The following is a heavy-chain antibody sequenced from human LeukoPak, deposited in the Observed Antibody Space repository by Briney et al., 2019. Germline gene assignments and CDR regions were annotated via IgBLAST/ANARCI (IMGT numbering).Heavy chain of an antibody. V-gene: IGHV3-30*02. CDR1: GFTFSSYG. D-gene: IGHD3-22*01. CDR3: AKDGPTYYYDSSGYPRWYYFDY. J-gene: IGHJ4*02. CDR2: IRYDGSNK. Sequence: GGSLRLSCAASGFTFSSYGMHWVRQAPGKGLEWVAFIRYDGSNKYYADSVKGRFTISRDNSKNTLYLQMYSLRAADTAVYYCAKDGPTYYYDSSGYPRWYYFDYWGQGTLVTVSS.